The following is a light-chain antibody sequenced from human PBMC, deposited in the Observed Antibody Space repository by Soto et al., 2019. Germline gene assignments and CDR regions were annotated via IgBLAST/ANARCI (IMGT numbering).Light chain of an antibody. CDR1: QSVGTN. CDR3: HQRQSWPRT. V-gene: IGKV3-15*01. CDR2: GAS. J-gene: IGKJ1*01. Sequence: EFVMTQSQATLSVSPGERVTLSCRASQSVGTNLAWYQQEPGQAPRLLFYGASTRATDIPARFSGTGSGTDFTLTISSLEPEDFAVYYCHQRQSWPRTFGQGTMVDI.